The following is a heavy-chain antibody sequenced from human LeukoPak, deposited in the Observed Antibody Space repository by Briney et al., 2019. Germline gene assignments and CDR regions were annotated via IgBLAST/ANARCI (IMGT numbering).Heavy chain of an antibody. CDR2: IYYSGST. Sequence: SETLSLTCTVSGGSIRSYYWSWIRQPPGKGLGWLGYIYYSGSTNYNPSLKSRVTISVDTSKNQFSLKLSSVTAADTAVYYCARTQRWLQFGLDYWGQGTLVTVSS. CDR3: ARTQRWLQFGLDY. J-gene: IGHJ4*02. D-gene: IGHD5-24*01. CDR1: GGSIRSYY. V-gene: IGHV4-59*08.